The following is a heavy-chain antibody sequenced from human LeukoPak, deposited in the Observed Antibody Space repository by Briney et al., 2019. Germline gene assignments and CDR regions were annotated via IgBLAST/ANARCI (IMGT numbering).Heavy chain of an antibody. CDR1: GFTFSSYA. D-gene: IGHD6-19*01. CDR3: AKGIAVAGTRSYYFDY. Sequence: GGSLRLSCAASGFTFSSYAMSWVRQAPGKGLEWVSAISGSGGSTYYADSVKGRFTISRDNSKNTLYLQMNILRAEDTAVYYCAKGIAVAGTRSYYFDYWGQGTLVTASS. CDR2: ISGSGGST. V-gene: IGHV3-23*01. J-gene: IGHJ4*02.